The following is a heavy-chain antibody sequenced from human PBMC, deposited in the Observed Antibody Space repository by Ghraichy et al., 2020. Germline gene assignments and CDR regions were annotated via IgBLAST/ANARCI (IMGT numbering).Heavy chain of an antibody. CDR2: ISYDGSNK. D-gene: IGHD6-19*01. J-gene: IGHJ4*02. V-gene: IGHV3-30*18. CDR3: AKDQQWLVNLGGSFDY. CDR1: GFTFSSYG. Sequence: GGSLRLSCAASGFTFSSYGMHWVRQAPGKGLEWVAVISYDGSNKYYADSVKGRFTISRDNSKNTLYLQMNSLRAEDTAVYYCAKDQQWLVNLGGSFDYWGQGTLVTVSS.